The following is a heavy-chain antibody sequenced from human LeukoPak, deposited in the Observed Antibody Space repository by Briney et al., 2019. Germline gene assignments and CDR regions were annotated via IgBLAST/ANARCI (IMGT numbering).Heavy chain of an antibody. CDR1: GGTFSKYT. CDR2: ITPLFGTA. Sequence: ASVKVSCKASGGTFSKYTISWVRQRPGQGLEWMGGITPLFGTANYAQKFQGRVTITADESTSTAYMELSSLRSEDTAVYYCARDYQYSSSPGYDYWGQGTLVTVSS. V-gene: IGHV1-69*13. CDR3: ARDYQYSSSPGYDY. J-gene: IGHJ4*02. D-gene: IGHD6-6*01.